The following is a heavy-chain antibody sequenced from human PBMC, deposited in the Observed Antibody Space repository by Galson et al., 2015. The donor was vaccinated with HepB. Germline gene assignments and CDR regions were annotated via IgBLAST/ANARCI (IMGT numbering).Heavy chain of an antibody. J-gene: IGHJ6*02. D-gene: IGHD2-2*01. V-gene: IGHV3-48*01. CDR1: GFTFSSYS. Sequence: SLRLSCAASGFTFSSYSMNWVRQAPGKGLEWVSYISSGGNTIYYADSVKGRFTISRDNAKSSLCLQMNSLRAEDTAVYYCAVSCSSISCRDFGTDVWGQGTTVTVSS. CDR2: ISSGGNTI. CDR3: AVSCSSISCRDFGTDV.